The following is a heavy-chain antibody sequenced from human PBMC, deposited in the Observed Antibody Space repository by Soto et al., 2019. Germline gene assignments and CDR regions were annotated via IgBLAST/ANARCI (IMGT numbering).Heavy chain of an antibody. D-gene: IGHD3-16*01. J-gene: IGHJ4*02. CDR2: ISGSGGDT. Sequence: PGGSLRLSCAASGFTFSSYTMRWVRQAPGKGLEWVSTISGSGGDTYYADSVKGRFTISRDNSKNTLYLQMNSLLAEDTAIYYCVKEGLFGYYFDYWGQGTLVTVSS. V-gene: IGHV3-23*01. CDR3: VKEGLFGYYFDY. CDR1: GFTFSSYT.